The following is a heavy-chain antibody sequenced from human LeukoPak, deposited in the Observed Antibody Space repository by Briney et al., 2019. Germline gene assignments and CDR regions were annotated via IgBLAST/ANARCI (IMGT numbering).Heavy chain of an antibody. CDR2: INSDGHI. CDR1: GFTFSTYT. D-gene: IGHD3-10*01. Sequence: GGSLRLSCAASGFTFSTYTMNWVRQAPGKGLEGVSSINSDGHIYYTDSVKGRFTISRDNAKNSLYLQMNSLRAEDTAVYYCARDLVVREPGDCWGQGTLVTVSS. CDR3: ARDLVVREPGDC. V-gene: IGHV3-21*01. J-gene: IGHJ4*02.